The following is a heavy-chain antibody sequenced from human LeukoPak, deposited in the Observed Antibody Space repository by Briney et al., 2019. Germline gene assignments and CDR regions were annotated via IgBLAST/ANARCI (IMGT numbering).Heavy chain of an antibody. V-gene: IGHV3-15*01. D-gene: IGHD6-13*01. CDR1: GFTFSSYW. CDR2: IKSKTDGGTT. Sequence: GGSLRLSCAASGFTFSSYWMSWVRQAPGKGLEWVGRIKSKTDGGTTDYAAPVKGRFTISRDDSKNTLYLQMNSLKTEDTAVYYCTTDGLAAGDAFDIWGQGTMVTVSS. CDR3: TTDGLAAGDAFDI. J-gene: IGHJ3*02.